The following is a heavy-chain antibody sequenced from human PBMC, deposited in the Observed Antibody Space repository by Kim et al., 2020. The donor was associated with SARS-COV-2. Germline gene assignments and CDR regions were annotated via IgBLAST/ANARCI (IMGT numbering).Heavy chain of an antibody. J-gene: IGHJ4*02. CDR1: GFTVSSNY. D-gene: IGHD5-18*01. V-gene: IGHV3-53*01. CDR2: IYSGGST. CDR3: AATNKGYSYGMLDY. Sequence: GGSLRLSCAASGFTVSSNYMSWVRQAPGKGLEWVSVIYSGGSTYYADSVKGRFTISRDNSKNTLYLQMNSLRAEDTAVYYCAATNKGYSYGMLDYWGQGTLVTVSS.